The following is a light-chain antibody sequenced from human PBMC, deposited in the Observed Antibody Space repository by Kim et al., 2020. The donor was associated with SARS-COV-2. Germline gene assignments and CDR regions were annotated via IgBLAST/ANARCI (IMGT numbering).Light chain of an antibody. J-gene: IGLJ2*01. CDR1: NIRSKD. Sequence: VAPGKTARITCGGNNIRSKDVQWYQQKPGQAPVVVGYNDSDRPSGIPERFSGSNSGNTATLTISRVEAGDEADYYCQVWDTSRVVFGGGTQLTVL. CDR3: QVWDTSRVV. CDR2: NDS. V-gene: IGLV3-21*03.